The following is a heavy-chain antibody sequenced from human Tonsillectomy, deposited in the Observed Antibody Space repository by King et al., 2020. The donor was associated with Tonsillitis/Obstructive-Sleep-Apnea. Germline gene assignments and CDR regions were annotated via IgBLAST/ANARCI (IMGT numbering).Heavy chain of an antibody. V-gene: IGHV5-51*01. D-gene: IGHD2-2*02. CDR1: GYSFTSYW. J-gene: IGHJ2*01. Sequence: QLVQSGAEVKKPGESLKISCKGSGYSFTSYWIGWVRQMPGKGLEWMGIIYPGDSDTRYSPSFQGQVTISADKSISTAYLQWSSLKASDTAMYYFASCYCSSTSCYITGRDWYFDLWGRGTLVTVSS. CDR2: IYPGDSDT. CDR3: ASCYCSSTSCYITGRDWYFDL.